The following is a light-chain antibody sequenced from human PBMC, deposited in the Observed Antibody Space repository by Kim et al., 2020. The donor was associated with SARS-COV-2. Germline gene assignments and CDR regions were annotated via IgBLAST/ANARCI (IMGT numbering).Light chain of an antibody. CDR2: QDS. V-gene: IGLV3-1*01. CDR3: QAWDSSTVV. CDR1: KLGDKY. J-gene: IGLJ2*01. Sequence: GSPGQTASITCSGDKLGDKYACWYQQKPGQSPVLVIYQDSKRPSGIPERFSGSNSGNTATLTISGTQAMDGADYYCQAWDSSTVVFGGGTQLTVL.